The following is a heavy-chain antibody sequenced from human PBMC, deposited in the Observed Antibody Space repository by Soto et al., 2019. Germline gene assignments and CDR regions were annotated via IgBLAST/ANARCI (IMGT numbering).Heavy chain of an antibody. CDR2: IANGDNHI. V-gene: IGHV3-21*01. Sequence: EVQLVESGGGLVKPGGSPRLSCAASGFTFSDYSMLWVRQAPGKGLEWLSFIANGDNHIFYSDSVKGRFTISRDNARNSVYLQMNSLRADDTAVYYCARETGDCSGDGCNGGAFDIWGQGTMVTVSS. J-gene: IGHJ3*02. CDR3: ARETGDCSGDGCNGGAFDI. D-gene: IGHD2-15*01. CDR1: GFTFSDYS.